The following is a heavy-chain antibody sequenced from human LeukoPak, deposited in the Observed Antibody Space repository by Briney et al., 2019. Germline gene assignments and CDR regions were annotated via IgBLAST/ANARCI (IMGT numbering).Heavy chain of an antibody. CDR1: GYSISSGYY. J-gene: IGHJ6*03. CDR3: ARKGGYYYYYYMDV. V-gene: IGHV4-38-2*02. CDR2: IYHSGST. Sequence: SETLSLTCTVSGYSISSGYYWGWIRQPPGKGLEWIGSIYHSGSTYYNPSLKSRVTISVDTSKNQLSLKLSSVTAADTAVYYCARKGGYYYYYYMDVWGKGTTVTVSS.